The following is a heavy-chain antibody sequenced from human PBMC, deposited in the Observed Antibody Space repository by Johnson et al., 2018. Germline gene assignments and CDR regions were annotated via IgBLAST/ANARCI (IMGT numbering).Heavy chain of an antibody. D-gene: IGHD3-3*01. J-gene: IGHJ3*02. Sequence: EVQLLESGGGLVQPGGSLRLSCAASGFTFSSYAMSWVRQAPGKGLEWVSAISGSGGSTYYADSVKGRFTISRDNSKNTLYLQMNSLRAEDTAVYYCAKEKESDFWMGPSDAVDIWGKGTSVTVSS. V-gene: IGHV3-23*01. CDR1: GFTFSSYA. CDR3: AKEKESDFWMGPSDAVDI. CDR2: ISGSGGST.